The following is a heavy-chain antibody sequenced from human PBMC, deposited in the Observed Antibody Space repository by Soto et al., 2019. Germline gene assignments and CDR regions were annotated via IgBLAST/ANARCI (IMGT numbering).Heavy chain of an antibody. CDR2: IYYSGST. CDR1: GGSISSGGYY. J-gene: IGHJ5*02. CDR3: ARGSDFWSGYLQVDHYNWFDP. Sequence: NPSETLSLTCTVSGGSISSGGYYWSWIRQHPGKGLEWIGYIYYSGSTYYNPSLKSRVTISVDTSKNQFSLKLSSVTAADTAVYYCARGSDFWSGYLQVDHYNWFDPWGQGTLVTVSS. D-gene: IGHD3-3*01. V-gene: IGHV4-31*03.